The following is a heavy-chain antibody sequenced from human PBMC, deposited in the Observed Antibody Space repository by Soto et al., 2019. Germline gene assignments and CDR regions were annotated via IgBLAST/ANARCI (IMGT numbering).Heavy chain of an antibody. CDR1: GGSISSYY. Sequence: QVQLQESGPGLVKPSETLSLSCTVSGGSISSYYWSWFRQSPGKRMEWIGYVHHSWGSSYNPSLQSQVAISLDPSKSQFPHKVTSVTATDAAVYYCARQGFGLLHGLVDVWGQGTTVTVSS. D-gene: IGHD2-15*01. CDR2: VHHSWGS. J-gene: IGHJ6*02. V-gene: IGHV4-59*08. CDR3: ARQGFGLLHGLVDV.